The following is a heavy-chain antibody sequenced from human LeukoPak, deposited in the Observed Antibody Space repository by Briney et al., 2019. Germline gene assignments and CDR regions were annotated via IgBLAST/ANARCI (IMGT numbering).Heavy chain of an antibody. V-gene: IGHV3-23*01. CDR1: GFTFSSYA. Sequence: GGSLRLSCAASGFTFSSYAMSWVRQAPGKGLEWVSAISGSGGSTYYADSVKGRFTISRDYSKNTLYLQMNGLRAEDTAVYYCAKDSYGSGSYYYYYYGMDVWGQGTTVTVSS. D-gene: IGHD3-10*01. CDR2: ISGSGGST. CDR3: AKDSYGSGSYYYYYYGMDV. J-gene: IGHJ6*02.